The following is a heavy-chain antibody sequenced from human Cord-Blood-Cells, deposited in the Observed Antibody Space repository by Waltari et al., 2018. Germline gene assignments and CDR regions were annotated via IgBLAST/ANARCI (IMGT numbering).Heavy chain of an antibody. D-gene: IGHD1-26*01. CDR3: AREGALDY. Sequence: QVQLVEYGGGVVQPGRSLRLSCAAAVFPFSSYGMHWVRQAPGKGLEWVAVIWYDGSNKYYADSVKGRFTISRDNSKNTLYLRMNSLRAEDTAVYYCAREGALDYWGQGTLVTVSS. CDR2: IWYDGSNK. V-gene: IGHV3-33*01. CDR1: VFPFSSYG. J-gene: IGHJ4*02.